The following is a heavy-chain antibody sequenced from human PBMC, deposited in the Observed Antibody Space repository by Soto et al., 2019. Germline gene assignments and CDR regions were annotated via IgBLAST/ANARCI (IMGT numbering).Heavy chain of an antibody. CDR2: IYYSGST. J-gene: IGHJ4*02. V-gene: IGHV4-59*01. Sequence: SETLSLTCTVSGGSISSYYWSWIRQPPGKGLEWIGYIYYSGSTNYNPSLKSRVTISVDTSKNQFSLKLSSVTAADTAVYYCARVDCSSTSCFDPYYFDYWGQGTLVTVSS. CDR3: ARVDCSSTSCFDPYYFDY. CDR1: GGSISSYY. D-gene: IGHD2-2*01.